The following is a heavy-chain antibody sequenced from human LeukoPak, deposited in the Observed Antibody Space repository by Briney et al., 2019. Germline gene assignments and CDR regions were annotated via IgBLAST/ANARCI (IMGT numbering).Heavy chain of an antibody. V-gene: IGHV3-7*04. Sequence: GDSLRLSCTASGLTFGSYWMSWVRQAPGKGLEWVANIKQDGGDKHYVDSVKGRFTISRDNAKNSLYLQMNSLRAEDTAVYFCARMHDYGDYWGQGTLVTVSS. J-gene: IGHJ4*02. CDR3: ARMHDYGDY. CDR1: GLTFGSYW. CDR2: IKQDGGDK.